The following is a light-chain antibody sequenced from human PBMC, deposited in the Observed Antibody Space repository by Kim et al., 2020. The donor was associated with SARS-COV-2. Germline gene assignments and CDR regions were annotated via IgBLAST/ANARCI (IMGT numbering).Light chain of an antibody. Sequence: QSALTQPASVSGSPGQSITISCTGTSSDVGGYDYVSWYQQHPGKAPKLMIYDVNNRPSGVSTRFSGSKSGNTASLTITGLQADDEADYYCSSYTSRHLYVFGTVTKVTVL. J-gene: IGLJ1*01. CDR2: DVN. CDR1: SSDVGGYDY. CDR3: SSYTSRHLYV. V-gene: IGLV2-14*03.